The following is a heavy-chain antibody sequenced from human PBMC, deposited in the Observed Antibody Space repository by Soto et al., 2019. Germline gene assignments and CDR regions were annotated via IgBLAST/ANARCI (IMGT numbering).Heavy chain of an antibody. V-gene: IGHV4-39*01. CDR2: IYYSGSS. CDR3: AGLEHHNWFDP. J-gene: IGHJ5*02. CDR1: GGSISTTIYY. D-gene: IGHD2-21*01. Sequence: TSETLSLTCTVSGGSISTTIYYWGWIRQPPGKGLEWIGSIYYSGSSYYNPSLKSRVTISVDTSKNQFSLKLISVTAADTAVYYCAGLEHHNWFDPWGQGTLVTVSS.